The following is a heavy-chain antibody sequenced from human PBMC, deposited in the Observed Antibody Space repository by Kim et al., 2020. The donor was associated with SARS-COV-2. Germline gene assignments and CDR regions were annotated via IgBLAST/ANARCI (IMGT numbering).Heavy chain of an antibody. V-gene: IGHV4-59*13. CDR3: ARAQQLWLRPYYGMDV. D-gene: IGHD5-18*01. Sequence: SETLSLTCTVSGGSISSYYWSWIRQPPGKGLEWIGYIYYSGSTNYNPSLKSRVTISVDTSKNQFSLKLSSVTAADTAVYYCARAQQLWLRPYYGMDVWGQGTTVTVSS. J-gene: IGHJ6*02. CDR1: GGSISSYY. CDR2: IYYSGST.